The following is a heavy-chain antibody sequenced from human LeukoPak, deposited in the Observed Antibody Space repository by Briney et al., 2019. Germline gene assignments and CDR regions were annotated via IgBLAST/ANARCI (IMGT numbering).Heavy chain of an antibody. V-gene: IGHV1-69*04. J-gene: IGHJ4*02. D-gene: IGHD1-7*01. CDR3: ARVRGTEYYFDY. Sequence: SVKVSCKASGGTSSSYAISWVRQAPGQGLEWMGRIIPILGIANYAQKFQGRVTITADKSTSTAYMELSSLRSEDTAVYYCARVRGTEYYFDYWGQGTLVTVSS. CDR2: IIPILGIA. CDR1: GGTSSSYA.